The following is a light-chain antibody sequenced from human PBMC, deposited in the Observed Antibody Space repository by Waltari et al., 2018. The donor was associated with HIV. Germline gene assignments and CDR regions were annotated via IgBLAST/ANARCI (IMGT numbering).Light chain of an antibody. J-gene: IGLJ2*01. CDR2: DVS. Sequence: QSALTQPRSVSGSPAQSVPIPCTGTSSDIGGYNYVSWYQQHAGKAPKLVIYDVSKRPSGVPDRFSCSKSGNTASLTISGLQPEDEADYHCCSYGGRRIFAGGTKLTVL. V-gene: IGLV2-11*01. CDR3: CSYGGRRI. CDR1: SSDIGGYNY.